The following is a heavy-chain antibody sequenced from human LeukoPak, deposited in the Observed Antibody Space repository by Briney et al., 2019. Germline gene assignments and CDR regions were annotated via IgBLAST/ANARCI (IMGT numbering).Heavy chain of an antibody. V-gene: IGHV1-2*02. Sequence: EASVKVSCKASGYTFIGYYMHWVRQAPGQGLEWMGWINPNSGGTNYAQKFQGRVTMTRDTSISTAYMELSRLRSDDTAVYYCARNIIAVADGYYYGMDVWGQGTTVTVSS. D-gene: IGHD6-19*01. CDR2: INPNSGGT. CDR1: GYTFIGYY. CDR3: ARNIIAVADGYYYGMDV. J-gene: IGHJ6*02.